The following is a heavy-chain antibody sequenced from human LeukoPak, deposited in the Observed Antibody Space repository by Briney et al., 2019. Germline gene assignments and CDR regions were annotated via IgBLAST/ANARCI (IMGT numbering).Heavy chain of an antibody. D-gene: IGHD2-15*01. CDR1: GFTVSSNY. CDR3: ARAKGCSGGSCYPHDY. Sequence: GGSLRLSCAASGFTVSSNYMSWVRQAPGKGLEWVSVIYSGGSTCYADSVKGRFTISRDNSKNTLYLQMNSLRAEDTAVYYCARAKGCSGGSCYPHDYWGQGTLVTVSS. J-gene: IGHJ4*02. V-gene: IGHV3-53*01. CDR2: IYSGGST.